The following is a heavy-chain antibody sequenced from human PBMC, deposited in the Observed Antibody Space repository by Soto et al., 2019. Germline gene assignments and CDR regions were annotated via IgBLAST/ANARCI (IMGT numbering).Heavy chain of an antibody. Sequence: EVQLLESGGGLVQPGGSLRLSCAASGFTFSSYAMSWVRQAPGKGLEWVSAISGSGGSTYYADSVKGRFTISRDNYKNTLYLQMNSRRAEDTAVYYCATYSSGTLFDDWRQGTLVTVSS. V-gene: IGHV3-23*01. J-gene: IGHJ4*02. CDR1: GFTFSSYA. CDR3: ATYSSGTLFDD. D-gene: IGHD6-25*01. CDR2: ISGSGGST.